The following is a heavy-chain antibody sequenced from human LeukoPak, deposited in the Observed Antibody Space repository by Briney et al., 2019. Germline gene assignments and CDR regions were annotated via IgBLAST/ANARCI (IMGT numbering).Heavy chain of an antibody. CDR2: IKEDGSEK. CDR3: ARDLVFEGIAVAGSD. D-gene: IGHD6-13*01. J-gene: IGHJ4*02. V-gene: IGHV3-7*01. Sequence: GGSLRLSCAASGFTFSNYWVSWVRQAPGKGLEWVANIKEDGSEKYYVDSVKGRFTISRDNAKNSLYLQMNSVRAEDTAVYYCARDLVFEGIAVAGSDWGQGTLVTVSS. CDR1: GFTFSNYW.